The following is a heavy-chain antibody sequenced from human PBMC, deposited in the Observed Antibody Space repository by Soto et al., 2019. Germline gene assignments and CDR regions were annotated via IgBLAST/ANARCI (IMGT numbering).Heavy chain of an antibody. V-gene: IGHV4-59*01. CDR2: IYYSGST. CDR1: GGSISSYY. J-gene: IGHJ5*02. CDR3: AREVPAAITWFDP. Sequence: SETLSLTCTVSGGSISSYYWSWIRQPPGKGLEWIGYIYYSGSTNYNPSLKSRVTISVDTSKNQFSLKLSSVTAADTAVYYCAREVPAAITWFDPWGQGTLVTVSS. D-gene: IGHD2-2*02.